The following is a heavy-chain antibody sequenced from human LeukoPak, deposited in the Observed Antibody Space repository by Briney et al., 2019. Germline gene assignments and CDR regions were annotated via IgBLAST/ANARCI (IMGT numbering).Heavy chain of an antibody. D-gene: IGHD3-10*01. J-gene: IGHJ4*02. CDR2: INHSGST. V-gene: IGHV4-34*01. CDR1: GGSFSGYY. Sequence: SETLSLTCAVYGGSFSGYYWSWIRQPPGKGLEWIGEINHSGSTNYNPSLKSRVTISVDTSKNQFSLKLSSVTAADTAVHYCASRLAPPPYYYGSGSYYKYWGQGTLVTVSS. CDR3: ASRLAPPPYYYGSGSYYKY.